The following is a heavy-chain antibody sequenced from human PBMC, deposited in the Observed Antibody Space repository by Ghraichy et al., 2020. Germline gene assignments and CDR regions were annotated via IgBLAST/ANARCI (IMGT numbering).Heavy chain of an antibody. J-gene: IGHJ4*02. Sequence: GGSLRLSCTVSGFTFSDHWMTWVRQAPGKGLEWVANIKKDGSEKSYVDSVKGRFTISRDNGKNSLYLDLNSLGADDAAVYYCARASRGYDALDYWGQGTLVSVS. CDR3: ARASRGYDALDY. D-gene: IGHD5-12*01. V-gene: IGHV3-7*01. CDR1: GFTFSDHW. CDR2: IKKDGSEK.